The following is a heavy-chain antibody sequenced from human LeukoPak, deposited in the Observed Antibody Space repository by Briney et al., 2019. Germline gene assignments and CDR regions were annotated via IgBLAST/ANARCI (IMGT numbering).Heavy chain of an antibody. J-gene: IGHJ3*02. CDR2: IWFEGSNN. CDR3: ARETGTTVAFDI. D-gene: IGHD1-1*01. Sequence: GRFLILSCAAAGFSFSSYGMHWVRQAPDKVLGLVAVIWFEGSNNNYADSVKGRFTISIDNSKNTLYLKMTSLSAEDTAVYYCARETGTTVAFDIWGQGTMVTVSS. V-gene: IGHV3-33*01. CDR1: GFSFSSYG.